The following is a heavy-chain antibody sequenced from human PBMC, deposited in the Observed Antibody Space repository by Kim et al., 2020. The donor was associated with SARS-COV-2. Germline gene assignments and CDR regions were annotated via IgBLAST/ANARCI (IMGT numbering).Heavy chain of an antibody. D-gene: IGHD2-21*02. J-gene: IGHJ5*02. CDR2: SYI. CDR3: AREGVTVSP. Sequence: SYIYYADSVKGRFTISRDNAKNSLYLQMNSLRAEDTAVYYCAREGVTVSPWGQGTLVTVSS. V-gene: IGHV3-21*01.